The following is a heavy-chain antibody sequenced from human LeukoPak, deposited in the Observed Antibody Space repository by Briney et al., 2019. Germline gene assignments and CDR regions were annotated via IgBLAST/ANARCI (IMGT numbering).Heavy chain of an antibody. J-gene: IGHJ4*02. V-gene: IGHV3-64*01. CDR2: ISSNGGAT. Sequence: PGGSLRLSCAASGFTFSSYAMHWVRQAPGKGLEYVSAISSNGGATYYANSVKGRFIISRDNSKNTLYLQMGSLRAEDMAVYYCAGSGGYYGSETSLVYWGQGTLVTVSS. CDR3: AGSGGYYGSETSLVY. CDR1: GFTFSSYA. D-gene: IGHD3-10*01.